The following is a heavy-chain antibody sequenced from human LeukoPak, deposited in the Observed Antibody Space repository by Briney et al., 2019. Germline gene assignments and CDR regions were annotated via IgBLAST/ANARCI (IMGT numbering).Heavy chain of an antibody. CDR2: VYYTGST. CDR3: ARDSSTVTTRHFDY. V-gene: IGHV4-59*01. D-gene: IGHD4-17*01. J-gene: IGHJ4*02. Sequence: SETLSLTCTVSGGSINNYYWTWIRQPPGRGLECIGYVYYTGSTYYNPSLKSRVTISVDTSRNQFSLKLNSVTAADTAVYYCARDSSTVTTRHFDYRGQGTLVTVSS. CDR1: GGSINNYY.